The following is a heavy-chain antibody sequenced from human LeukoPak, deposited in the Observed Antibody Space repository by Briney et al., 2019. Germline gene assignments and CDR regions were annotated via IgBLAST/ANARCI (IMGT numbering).Heavy chain of an antibody. Sequence: SETLSLTCTVSGGSISSYYWTWIRQPPGKRLEWTGYIYYSGSTYYNPSLKSRVTISVDTSKNQFSLKLSSVTAADTAVYYCARGRQPFYNWFGPWGQGTLVTVSS. CDR3: ARGRQPFYNWFGP. D-gene: IGHD6-13*01. CDR1: GGSISSYY. CDR2: IYYSGST. V-gene: IGHV4-59*12. J-gene: IGHJ5*02.